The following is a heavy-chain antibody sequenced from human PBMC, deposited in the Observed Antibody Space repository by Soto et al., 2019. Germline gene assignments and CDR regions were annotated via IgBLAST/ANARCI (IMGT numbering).Heavy chain of an antibody. J-gene: IGHJ4*02. Sequence: EVHLAESGGRLVQPGGSLRLSCAASGFTFNNHAMTWVRQAPGKGLEWVATVSSGGGATYYADSVKGRFTVSRANSKNTVSLHMDSLRADDTARYYCARGRLGFGDLDSWGPGTLLTVSS. D-gene: IGHD3-10*01. CDR2: VSSGGGAT. CDR1: GFTFNNHA. V-gene: IGHV3-23*04. CDR3: ARGRLGFGDLDS.